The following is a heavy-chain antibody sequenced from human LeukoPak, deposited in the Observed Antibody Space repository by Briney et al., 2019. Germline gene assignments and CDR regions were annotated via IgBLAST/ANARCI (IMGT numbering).Heavy chain of an antibody. CDR1: GGSISSISSNNYH. CDR3: ARVGGTNFYYYGLDV. V-gene: IGHV4-39*07. J-gene: IGHJ6*02. Sequence: SETLSLTCIVSGGSISSISSNNYHWGRIRQPPGKGLEWIGSIYYSGSTYYNPSLKSRVTISVDTSKNQFSLKLNSVTAADTAVYYCARVGGTNFYYYGLDVWGQGTTVTVSS. CDR2: IYYSGST. D-gene: IGHD3-3*01.